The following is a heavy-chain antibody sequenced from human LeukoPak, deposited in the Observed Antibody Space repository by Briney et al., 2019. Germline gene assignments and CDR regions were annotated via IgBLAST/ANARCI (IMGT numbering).Heavy chain of an antibody. CDR1: GLTFNNYA. CDR2: ISGDGVSP. Sequence: GGSLRLSCAASGLTFNNYALAWVRQTPEKGLECVSAISGDGVSPYYVDSVRGRFTISRDNSKNTLYLQMNSLRAEDTAVYYCAKDITGLLDYWGQGTLVTVSS. J-gene: IGHJ4*02. V-gene: IGHV3-23*01. CDR3: AKDITGLLDY.